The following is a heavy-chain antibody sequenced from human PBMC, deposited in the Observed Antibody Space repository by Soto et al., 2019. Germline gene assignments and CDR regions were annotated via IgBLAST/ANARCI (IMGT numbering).Heavy chain of an antibody. CDR1: GFIFSNYA. J-gene: IGHJ4*02. CDR3: AKGHRLGGNNDLDY. Sequence: EVQLLDSGGGLVQPGGSLRLSCAASGFIFSNYAMNWVRQAPGKGLEWVSVIGSSGGVTDYPDSVKGRFTISRYNSRNTLYLQMDSLRAEDTAVYYWAKGHRLGGNNDLDYWGPGALITV. CDR2: IGSSGGVT. V-gene: IGHV3-23*01. D-gene: IGHD3-16*01.